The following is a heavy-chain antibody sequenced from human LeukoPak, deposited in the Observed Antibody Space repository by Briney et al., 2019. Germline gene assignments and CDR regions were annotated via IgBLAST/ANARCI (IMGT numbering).Heavy chain of an antibody. D-gene: IGHD3-10*01. V-gene: IGHV3-30*03. Sequence: GGSLRLSCAASGFTVSSNYMSWVRQAPGKGLEWVAAISYDGGNKYYADSVKGRFTISRDNSKNTLYLQVNSLRAEDTAVYYCARDSFDPTGFDPWGQGTLVTVSS. J-gene: IGHJ5*02. CDR1: GFTVSSNY. CDR3: ARDSFDPTGFDP. CDR2: ISYDGGNK.